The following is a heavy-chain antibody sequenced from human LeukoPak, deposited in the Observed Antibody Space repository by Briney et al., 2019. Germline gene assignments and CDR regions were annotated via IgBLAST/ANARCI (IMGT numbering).Heavy chain of an antibody. CDR3: ARERVYYDFWSGGQNWFDP. CDR1: GYTFTSYG. D-gene: IGHD3-3*01. J-gene: IGHJ5*02. Sequence: ASVKVSCKASGYTFTSYGISWVRQAPGQGLEWMGWISAYNGNTNYAQKLQGRVTMTTDTSTSTAYMELRSLRSDDTAVYYCARERVYYDFWSGGQNWFDPWGQGTLVTVSS. CDR2: ISAYNGNT. V-gene: IGHV1-18*01.